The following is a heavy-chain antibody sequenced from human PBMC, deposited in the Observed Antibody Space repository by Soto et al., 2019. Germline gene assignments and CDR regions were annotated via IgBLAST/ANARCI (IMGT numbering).Heavy chain of an antibody. J-gene: IGHJ5*02. CDR3: ASCSGGSCYLNWFDP. Sequence: SETLSLTCAVYGGSFSGYYWSWIRQPPGKGLEWIGEINHSGSINYNPSLKRRVTISVDTSKNQFSLKLSSVTAADTAVYYCASCSGGSCYLNWFDPWGQGTLVTVSS. CDR2: INHSGSI. V-gene: IGHV4-34*01. CDR1: GGSFSGYY. D-gene: IGHD2-15*01.